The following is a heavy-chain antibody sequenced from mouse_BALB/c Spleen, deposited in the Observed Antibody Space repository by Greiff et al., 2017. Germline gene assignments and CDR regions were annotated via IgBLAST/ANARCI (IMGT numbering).Heavy chain of an antibody. J-gene: IGHJ4*01. V-gene: IGHV1-9*01. D-gene: IGHD2-4*01. CDR2: ILPGSGST. CDR3: ARMITRDYYAMDY. CDR1: GYTFSSYW. Sequence: QVQLQQSGAELAKPGASVKISCKATGYTFSSYWIEWVKQRPGHGLEWIGEILPGSGSTNYNEKFKGKATFTADTSSNTAYMQLSSLTSEDSAVYYCARMITRDYYAMDYWGQGTSVTVSS.